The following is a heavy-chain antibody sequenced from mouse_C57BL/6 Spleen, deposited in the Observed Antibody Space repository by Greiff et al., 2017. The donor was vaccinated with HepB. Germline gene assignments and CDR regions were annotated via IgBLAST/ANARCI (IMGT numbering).Heavy chain of an antibody. Sequence: EVQGVESGEGLVKPGGSLKLSCAASGFTFSSYAMSWVRQTPEKRLEWVAYISSGGDYNYYADTVKGRFTISRANARNTLYLQMSSLKSEDTAMYYCTRDRGDGSSGAMDYWGQGTSVTVSS. CDR3: TRDRGDGSSGAMDY. J-gene: IGHJ4*01. V-gene: IGHV5-9-1*02. D-gene: IGHD1-1*01. CDR1: GFTFSSYA. CDR2: ISSGGDYN.